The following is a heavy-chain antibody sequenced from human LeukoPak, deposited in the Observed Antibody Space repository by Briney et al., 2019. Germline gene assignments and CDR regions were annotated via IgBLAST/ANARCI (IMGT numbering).Heavy chain of an antibody. J-gene: IGHJ6*03. CDR1: GFTFSSYA. CDR2: ISYDGSNK. V-gene: IGHV3-30*04. Sequence: GGSLRLSCAASGFTFSSYAMHWVRQAPGKGLEWVALISYDGSNKYYADSVKGRFTISRDNSKNTLYLQMNSLRTEDTAVYYCARDPYSGAYYEGYYYYYMDVWGKGTTVTVSS. D-gene: IGHD1-26*01. CDR3: ARDPYSGAYYEGYYYYYMDV.